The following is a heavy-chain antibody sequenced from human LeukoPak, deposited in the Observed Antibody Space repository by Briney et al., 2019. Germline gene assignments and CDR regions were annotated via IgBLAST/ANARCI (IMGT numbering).Heavy chain of an antibody. V-gene: IGHV3-30*18. D-gene: IGHD3-22*01. J-gene: IGHJ4*02. CDR3: AKDLEAVTLIVPY. CDR1: GFTFSSSG. Sequence: GRSLRLSCAASGFTFSSSGMHWVRQAPGKGLEWVAVISYDGSNKYYADSVKGRFTISRDNSKNTLYLQMNSLRAEDTAVYYCAKDLEAVTLIVPYWGQGTLVTVSS. CDR2: ISYDGSNK.